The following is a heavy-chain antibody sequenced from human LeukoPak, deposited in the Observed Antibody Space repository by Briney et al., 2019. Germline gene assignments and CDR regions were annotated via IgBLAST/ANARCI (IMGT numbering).Heavy chain of an antibody. CDR3: AKKRVAVAGTHYFDY. Sequence: PGGSLRLSCAASGFVFSSYAMSWVRQAPGKGLEWVSTLSDSGGKTYYADSVKGRFTISRDNSKNTLYLQMNSLRAEDTAVYYCAKKRVAVAGTHYFDYWGQGTLVTVSS. CDR1: GFVFSSYA. D-gene: IGHD6-19*01. CDR2: LSDSGGKT. V-gene: IGHV3-23*01. J-gene: IGHJ4*02.